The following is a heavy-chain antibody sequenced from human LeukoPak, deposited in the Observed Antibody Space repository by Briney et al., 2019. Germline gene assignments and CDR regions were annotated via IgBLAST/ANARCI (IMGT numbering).Heavy chain of an antibody. J-gene: IGHJ4*02. CDR3: ATLETGGTFDY. D-gene: IGHD1-14*01. V-gene: IGHV3-7*01. CDR1: GFTFRNYW. Sequence: GGSLRLSCAASGFTFRNYWMSWVRQVPGTGLEWVANIKQDGSDRNYVTSVRGRFTISRDNAKNSLYLQMNSLRAEDTAVYYCATLETGGTFDYWGQGTLVTVSS. CDR2: IKQDGSDR.